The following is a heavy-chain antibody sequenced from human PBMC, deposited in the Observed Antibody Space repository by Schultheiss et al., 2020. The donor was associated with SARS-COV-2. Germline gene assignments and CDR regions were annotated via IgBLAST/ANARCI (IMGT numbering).Heavy chain of an antibody. V-gene: IGHV4-31*01. CDR1: GGSISSSSYY. D-gene: IGHD6-13*01. CDR3: ARGQQLVPFDY. CDR2: IYYSGST. Sequence: SETLSLTCAVSGGSISSSSYYWGWIRQPPGKGLEWIGYIYYSGSTYYNPSLKSLVTISVDTSKNQFYLKLSSVTAADTVVYYCARGQQLVPFDYWGQGTLVTVSS. J-gene: IGHJ4*02.